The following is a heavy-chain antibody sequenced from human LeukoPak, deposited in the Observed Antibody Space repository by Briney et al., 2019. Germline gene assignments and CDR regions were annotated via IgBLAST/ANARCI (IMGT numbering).Heavy chain of an antibody. CDR3: ARTHTIRRKMGVGDLGSSSFYFDY. V-gene: IGHV3-66*02. Sequence: GGSLRLSCAASGFTVSSNYMSWGRQAPGKGLEWVSVIYSGASTYYADSVKGRFTISRDNSKNTLYLQMNSLRAEDTAVYYCARTHTIRRKMGVGDLGSSSFYFDYWGQGTLVTVSS. CDR1: GFTVSSNY. CDR2: IYSGAST. D-gene: IGHD3-16*01. J-gene: IGHJ4*02.